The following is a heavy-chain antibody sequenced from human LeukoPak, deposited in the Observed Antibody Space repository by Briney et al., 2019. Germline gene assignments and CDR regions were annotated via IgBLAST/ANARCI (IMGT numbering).Heavy chain of an antibody. J-gene: IGHJ4*02. D-gene: IGHD3-22*01. Sequence: ASVKVYCTAPRYTFNCYYLHWVRQAPGQGLEWMGWINPNSGGTNYAQKFQGRVTMTRDTSISTAYMELSRLRSDDTAVYYCAKSKYYDSSASDYWGQGTLVTVSS. CDR2: INPNSGGT. CDR3: AKSKYYDSSASDY. CDR1: RYTFNCYY. V-gene: IGHV1-2*02.